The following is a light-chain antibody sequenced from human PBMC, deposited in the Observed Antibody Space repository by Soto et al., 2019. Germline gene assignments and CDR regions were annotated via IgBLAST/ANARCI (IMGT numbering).Light chain of an antibody. Sequence: EIVMTQSPATLSVSPGERVTLSCRASQSVRSNLAWYQQKPGQAPRLLIYGASTRATGIPARFSGSGSGTEFTLIISSLQSEDFAVYYCQQYAGSPWTFGQGTKVDIK. CDR1: QSVRSN. J-gene: IGKJ1*01. CDR3: QQYAGSPWT. CDR2: GAS. V-gene: IGKV3D-15*01.